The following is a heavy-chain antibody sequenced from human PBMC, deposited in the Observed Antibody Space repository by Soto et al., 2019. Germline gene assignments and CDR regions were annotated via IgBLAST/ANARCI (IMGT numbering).Heavy chain of an antibody. CDR3: ARGGVIVVVVAATRGWFDP. D-gene: IGHD2-15*01. J-gene: IGHJ5*02. Sequence: QVQLVQSGAEVKKPGSSVKVSCKASGGTFSSYAISWVRQAPGQGLEWMGGIIPIFGTANYAQKFQGRVTITADESPSTASRERSSLRSEDTAVYYCARGGVIVVVVAATRGWFDPWGQGTLVTVSS. CDR2: IIPIFGTA. V-gene: IGHV1-69*12. CDR1: GGTFSSYA.